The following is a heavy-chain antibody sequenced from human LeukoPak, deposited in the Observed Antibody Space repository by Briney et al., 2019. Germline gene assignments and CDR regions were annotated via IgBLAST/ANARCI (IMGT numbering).Heavy chain of an antibody. CDR1: GGSISSSSYY. J-gene: IGHJ5*02. D-gene: IGHD3-22*01. CDR3: ARLGTYYYDSSGYT. Sequence: PSETLPLTCTVSGGSISSSSYYWGWIRQPPGKGLEWIGSIYYSGSTYYKPSLKSRVTISVDTSKNKFSLKLSSVTAADTAVYYCARLGTYYYDSSGYTWGQGTLVTVSS. CDR2: IYYSGST. V-gene: IGHV4-39*01.